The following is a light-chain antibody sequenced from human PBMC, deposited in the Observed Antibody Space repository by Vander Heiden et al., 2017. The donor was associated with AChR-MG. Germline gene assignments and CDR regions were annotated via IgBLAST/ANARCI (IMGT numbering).Light chain of an antibody. CDR3: AAWDDSLSAV. V-gene: IGLV1-47*01. CDR1: SSNSGSND. CDR2: RNN. J-gene: IGLJ7*01. Sequence: SALPQPPSASGPPGQRVTSSCSGSSSNSGSNDVYWYQQLPGTAPKLLIYRNNQRPAGAPDRFSGSKSGTAASLAISGLRSEDEADYYCAAWDDSLSAVFGGGTQLTVL.